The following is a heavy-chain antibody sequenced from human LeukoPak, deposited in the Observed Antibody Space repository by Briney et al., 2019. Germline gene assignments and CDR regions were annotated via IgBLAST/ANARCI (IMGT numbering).Heavy chain of an antibody. J-gene: IGHJ4*02. CDR1: GGSISTSAYY. V-gene: IGHV4-39*07. CDR2: IYYSGST. CDR3: ARGVLNDDFWSGYPAYFDY. Sequence: PSETLSLTCIVSGGSISTSAYYWGWIRQPPGEGLQWIGSIYYSGSTNYNPSLKSRVTISVDTSKNQFSLKLSSVTAADTAVYYCARGVLNDDFWSGYPAYFDYWGQGTLVTVSS. D-gene: IGHD3-3*01.